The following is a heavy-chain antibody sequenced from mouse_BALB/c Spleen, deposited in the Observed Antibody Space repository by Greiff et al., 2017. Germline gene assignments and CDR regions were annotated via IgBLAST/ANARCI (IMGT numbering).Heavy chain of an antibody. D-gene: IGHD2-10*01. V-gene: IGHV5-6-5*01. Sequence: EVQRVESGGGLVKPGGSLKLSCAASGFTFSSYAMSWVRQTPEKRLEWVASISSGGSTYDPDSVMGRVTISSDNARNLLYLQMSSLRSEDTAMDYCARAPTMSAWFAYWGQGTLVTVSA. CDR2: ISSGGST. CDR3: ARAPTMSAWFAY. CDR1: GFTFSSYA. J-gene: IGHJ3*01.